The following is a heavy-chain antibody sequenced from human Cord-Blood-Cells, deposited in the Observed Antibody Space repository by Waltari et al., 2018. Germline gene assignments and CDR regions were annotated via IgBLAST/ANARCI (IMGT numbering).Heavy chain of an antibody. CDR3: AKGIAAAGTGYFQH. CDR2: ISGSGGST. Sequence: EVQLLESGGGLVQPGGSLRLSCAASGFTFSRDAMSWVRQAPGKGMAWVSAISGSGGSTYYADAVKGRFTICRDNSKNTLYLQMNSLRAEDTAVYYCAKGIAAAGTGYFQHWGQGTLVTVSS. CDR1: GFTFSRDA. J-gene: IGHJ1*01. V-gene: IGHV3-23*01. D-gene: IGHD6-13*01.